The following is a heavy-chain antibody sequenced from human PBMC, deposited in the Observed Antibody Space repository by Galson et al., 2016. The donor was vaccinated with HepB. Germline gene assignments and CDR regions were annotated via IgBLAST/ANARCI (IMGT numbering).Heavy chain of an antibody. D-gene: IGHD6-19*01. CDR3: ANHRTTGYSIGWGGAFDI. CDR1: GFSFSTYA. J-gene: IGHJ3*02. V-gene: IGHV3-23*01. Sequence: SLRLSCADSGFSFSTYAMSWVRLAPGKGLEWASSISGGGGATFYADSVKGRFTISRDNSKNTLYLQINSLRVEDTAVYYCANHRTTGYSIGWGGAFDIWGQGTMVTVSS. CDR2: ISGGGGAT.